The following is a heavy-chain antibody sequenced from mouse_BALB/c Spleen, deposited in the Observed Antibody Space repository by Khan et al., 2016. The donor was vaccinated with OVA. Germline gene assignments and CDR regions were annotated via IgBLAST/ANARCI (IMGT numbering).Heavy chain of an antibody. CDR3: KRRGRYGRFAY. Sequence: QVQLQQSGAELAKPGASVKMSCKASGYTFTTYWMHWIKQRPGQGLEWIGYINPSTGYTEYYQKFKDKATLTTDKSYSTDYMQLSSLTFEDSADYYRKRRGRYGRFAYWGQGTLVTVSA. V-gene: IGHV1-7*01. J-gene: IGHJ3*01. CDR2: INPSTGYT. CDR1: GYTFTTYW. D-gene: IGHD2-10*02.